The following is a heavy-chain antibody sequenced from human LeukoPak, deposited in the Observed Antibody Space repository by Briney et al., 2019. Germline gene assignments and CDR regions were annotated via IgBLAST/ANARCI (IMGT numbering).Heavy chain of an antibody. CDR1: GGSISSHY. CDR2: IYYSGST. D-gene: IGHD2-2*02. Sequence: PSETLSLTCTVSGGSISSHYWSWIRQPPGKGLEWIGYIYYSGSTNYNPSHKSRVTISVDTSKNQFSLKLSSVTAADTAVYYCARASHYCSSTSCYRYFQHWGQGTLVTVSS. J-gene: IGHJ1*01. CDR3: ARASHYCSSTSCYRYFQH. V-gene: IGHV4-59*11.